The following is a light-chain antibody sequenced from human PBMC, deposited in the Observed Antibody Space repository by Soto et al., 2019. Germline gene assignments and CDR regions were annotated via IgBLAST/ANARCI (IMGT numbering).Light chain of an antibody. J-gene: IGKJ4*01. CDR1: QSVKNDY. V-gene: IGKV3-20*01. Sequence: ETVLTQSPGTLSLSPGERATLSCRASQSVKNDYLAWYQQRPGLAPRLLIFGASGRATGIPDRFSGSGSGTDFTLTISRLEPEDFAIHYCQQYGTSPLTFGGGTKVEIK. CDR3: QQYGTSPLT. CDR2: GAS.